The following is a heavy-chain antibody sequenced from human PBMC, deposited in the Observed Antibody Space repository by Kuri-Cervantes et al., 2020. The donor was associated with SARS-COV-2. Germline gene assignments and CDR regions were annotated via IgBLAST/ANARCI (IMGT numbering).Heavy chain of an antibody. Sequence: ASVKVSCKVSGYFLAESSIHWVRQAPGKGLEWMGRVEPDDAETNYAQDFRGRVTMTEDTSTDTAYMELRSLRSEDTAVYYCASEGYFGVVTYAFEIWGQGTVVTVSS. CDR1: GYFLAESS. D-gene: IGHD3-3*01. V-gene: IGHV1-24*01. CDR3: ASEGYFGVVTYAFEI. CDR2: VEPDDAET. J-gene: IGHJ3*02.